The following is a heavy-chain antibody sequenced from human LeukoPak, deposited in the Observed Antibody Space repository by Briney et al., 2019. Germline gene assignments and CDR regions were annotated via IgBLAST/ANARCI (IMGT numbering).Heavy chain of an antibody. CDR2: INHSGST. Sequence: SETLSLTCAVYGGSFSGYYWSWIRQPPGKGLEWIGEINHSGSTNYNPPLKSRVTISVDTSKNQFSLKLSSVTAADTAVYYCAGSKRYYGSGSYYPYYYYGMDVWGQGTTVTVSS. V-gene: IGHV4-34*01. J-gene: IGHJ6*02. CDR3: AGSKRYYGSGSYYPYYYYGMDV. D-gene: IGHD3-10*01. CDR1: GGSFSGYY.